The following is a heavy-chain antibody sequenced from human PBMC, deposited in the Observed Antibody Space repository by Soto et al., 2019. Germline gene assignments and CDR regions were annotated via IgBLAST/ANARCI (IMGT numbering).Heavy chain of an antibody. D-gene: IGHD3-22*01. CDR3: VRASYFSDSSGYPRCLDS. CDR1: VFTLSDHY. CDR2: SSSTAQGYST. Sequence: GGSLRLSCAGSVFTLSDHYSYWVRQAPSRGLDRLARSSSTAQGYSTAYAPSVKGRFTTSRDESKNSAYLQMNRLKTEDTAVYYCVRASYFSDSSGYPRCLDSWSQGTMVTVSS. V-gene: IGHV3-72*01. J-gene: IGHJ4*02.